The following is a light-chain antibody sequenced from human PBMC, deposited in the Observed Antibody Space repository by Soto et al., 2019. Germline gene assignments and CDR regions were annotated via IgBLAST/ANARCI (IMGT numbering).Light chain of an antibody. CDR3: AAGDDSLNGEVV. V-gene: IGLV1-44*01. CDR1: SSNIGSNS. Sequence: QSVLTQPPSASGTPGQRVTISCSGSSSNIGSNSVNWYQQLPGTAPKLLIYSTNQRPSGVPDRFSGSKSDTSASLALSGRQSEDEADYYCAAGDDSLNGEVVFGGVTQLTVL. CDR2: STN. J-gene: IGLJ2*01.